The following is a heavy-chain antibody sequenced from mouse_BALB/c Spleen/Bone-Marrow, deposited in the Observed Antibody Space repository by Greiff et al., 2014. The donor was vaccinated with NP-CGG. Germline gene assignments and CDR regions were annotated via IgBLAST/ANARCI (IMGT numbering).Heavy chain of an antibody. CDR1: GYTFPDHA. CDR3: KRWDYDGDCDY. J-gene: IGHJ2*02. D-gene: IGHD2-4*01. Sequence: QVQLQQSGTALFERGASVKISCKASGYTFPDHAIHWVQQRPEQGLEWIGYISPGNGYIKSNENFKGKATLTADKSSSTAYMQFNSLTSEDSAVYFCKRWDYDGDCDYWGKGTSLTVSS. CDR2: ISPGNGYI. V-gene: IGHV1S53*03.